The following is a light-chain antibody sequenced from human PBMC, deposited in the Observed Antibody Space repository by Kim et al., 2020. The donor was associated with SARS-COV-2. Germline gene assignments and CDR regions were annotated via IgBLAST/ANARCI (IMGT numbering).Light chain of an antibody. CDR1: GANSGSNA. J-gene: IGLJ1*01. Sequence: GKRVTIYCSGSGANSGSNAVNWYQQVPGTAPKLLIYRNSQRPSGVPDRFSGSKSGTSASLAISGLQSEDEADYYCAAWDGSLNIYVFGSGTKGTVL. V-gene: IGLV1-44*01. CDR2: RNS. CDR3: AAWDGSLNIYV.